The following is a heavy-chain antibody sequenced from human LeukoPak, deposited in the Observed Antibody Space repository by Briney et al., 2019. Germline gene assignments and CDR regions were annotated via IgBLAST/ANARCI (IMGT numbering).Heavy chain of an antibody. D-gene: IGHD1-26*01. J-gene: IGHJ4*02. CDR1: GFTFSSYA. CDR3: AKSQGFKRVVGAYY. Sequence: PGGSLRLSCAASGFTFSSYAMSWVRQAPGKGLEWVSAISGSGGSTYYADSVKGRLTISRDNSKNTLYLQMNSLRAEDTAVYYCAKSQGFKRVVGAYYWGQGTLVTVSS. V-gene: IGHV3-23*01. CDR2: ISGSGGST.